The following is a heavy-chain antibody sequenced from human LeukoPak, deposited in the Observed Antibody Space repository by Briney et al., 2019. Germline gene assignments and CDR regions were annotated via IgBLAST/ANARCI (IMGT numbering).Heavy chain of an antibody. V-gene: IGHV3-7*01. CDR1: GFPFSSYS. J-gene: IGHJ4*02. Sequence: GGSLRLSCAASGFPFSSYSMTWVRQAPGKGLEWVANIKHDESEKNYLDSVKGRFTISRDNAQNSLYLQMNGLRVEDTAVYYCTRRLDDWGQGTLVTVSS. D-gene: IGHD3-16*01. CDR2: IKHDESEK. CDR3: TRRLDD.